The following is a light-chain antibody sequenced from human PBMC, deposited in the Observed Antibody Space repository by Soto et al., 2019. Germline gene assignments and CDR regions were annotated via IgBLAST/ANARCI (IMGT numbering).Light chain of an antibody. V-gene: IGLV1-40*01. Sequence: QSVLTQPPSVSGAPGQRVTISCTGSSSNIGAGYDVHWYQHLPGTAPKLLIYGNSNRPSGVPDRFSGSKSGTSASLAITGLQAEDEADSYCQSYDSSLRDYVFGTETKLTVL. J-gene: IGLJ1*01. CDR3: QSYDSSLRDYV. CDR2: GNS. CDR1: SSNIGAGYD.